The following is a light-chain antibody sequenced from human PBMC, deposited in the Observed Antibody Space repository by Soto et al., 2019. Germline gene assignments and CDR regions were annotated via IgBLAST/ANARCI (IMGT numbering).Light chain of an antibody. Sequence: DIQMTQSPSSVSASVGDRVTITCRASQCISSWLAWYQQKPGKAPNLLIYAASSLQSGVPSRFSGGGSGTDFTLTISSLQPEDSATYYCQQANSFPLAFGGGTKVEIK. CDR1: QCISSW. J-gene: IGKJ4*01. V-gene: IGKV1-12*01. CDR3: QQANSFPLA. CDR2: AAS.